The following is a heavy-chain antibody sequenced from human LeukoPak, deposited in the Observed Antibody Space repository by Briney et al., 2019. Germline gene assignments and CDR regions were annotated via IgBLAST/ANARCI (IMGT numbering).Heavy chain of an antibody. CDR2: INPNSGGT. D-gene: IGHD6-19*01. V-gene: IGHV1-2*02. CDR3: ARDSHSSGWYGDWFDP. J-gene: IGHJ5*02. Sequence: ASVKVSCKASGYTFTGYYMHWVRQAPGQGLEWMGWINPNSGGTNYAQKFQGRATMTRDTSISTAYMELSRLRSDDTAVYYCARDSHSSGWYGDWFDPWGQGTLVTVSS. CDR1: GYTFTGYY.